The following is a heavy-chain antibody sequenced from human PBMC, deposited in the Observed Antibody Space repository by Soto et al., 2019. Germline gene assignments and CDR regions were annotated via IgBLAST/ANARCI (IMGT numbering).Heavy chain of an antibody. J-gene: IGHJ3*02. CDR1: GGSISSYY. CDR2: IYYSGST. V-gene: IGHV4-59*01. Sequence: ASETLSLTCTVSGGSISSYYWSWIRQPPGKGLEWIGYIYYSGSTNYNPSLKSRVTISVDTSKNQFSLKLSSVTAADTAVYYCARVSGGAFDIWGQGTMVTVSS. D-gene: IGHD1-26*01. CDR3: ARVSGGAFDI.